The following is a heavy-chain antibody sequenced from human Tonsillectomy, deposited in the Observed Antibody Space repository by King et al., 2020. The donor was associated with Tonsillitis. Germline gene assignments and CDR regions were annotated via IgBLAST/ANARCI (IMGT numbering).Heavy chain of an antibody. D-gene: IGHD6-25*01. CDR2: ISYDGTNK. Sequence: VQLVESGGGVVQPGRSLRLSCAASGFTFSNYGMHWVRQAPGKGLEWVAVISYDGTNKYYADSVKGRLTISRDNSKNTLYLQMNSLRVEDTAVYYCAKGVRSYGAASEGYYHDGMDVWGQGTTVTVPS. V-gene: IGHV3-30*18. J-gene: IGHJ6*01. CDR1: GFTFSNYG. CDR3: AKGVRSYGAASEGYYHDGMDV.